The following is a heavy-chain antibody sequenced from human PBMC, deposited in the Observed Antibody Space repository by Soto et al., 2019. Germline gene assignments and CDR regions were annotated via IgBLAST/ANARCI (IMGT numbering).Heavy chain of an antibody. Sequence: QVQLVQSGAEVKKPGSSVKVSCKASGGTFSSYAISWVRQAPGQGLEWMGGIIPIFGTANYAQKFQGRVTITADESTSTAYMELSSLRSEDTAVYYCARVFGTMVRGVIGRYNWFDPWGQGTLDTVSS. D-gene: IGHD3-10*01. V-gene: IGHV1-69*01. CDR1: GGTFSSYA. CDR3: ARVFGTMVRGVIGRYNWFDP. J-gene: IGHJ5*02. CDR2: IIPIFGTA.